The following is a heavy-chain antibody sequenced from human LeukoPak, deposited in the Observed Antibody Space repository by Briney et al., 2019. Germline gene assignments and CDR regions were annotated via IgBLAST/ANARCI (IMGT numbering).Heavy chain of an antibody. CDR3: AKDISIGYSSSTYFDY. J-gene: IGHJ4*02. CDR2: ISWDGGST. Sequence: GGSLRLSCAASGFTFDDYAMHWVRQAPGKGLEWVSLISWDGGSTYYADSVKGRFTISRDNSKNSLYLQMNSLRAEDTALYYCAKDISIGYSSSTYFDYWGQGTLVTVSS. CDR1: GFTFDDYA. D-gene: IGHD6-13*01. V-gene: IGHV3-43D*03.